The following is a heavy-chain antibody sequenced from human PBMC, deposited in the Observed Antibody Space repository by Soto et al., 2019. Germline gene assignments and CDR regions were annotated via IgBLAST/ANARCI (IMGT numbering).Heavy chain of an antibody. Sequence: ASVKVSCKASGGTFSSYAISWVRQAPGQGLEWMGGIIPIFGTANYAQKFQGRVTITADESTSTAYMELSSLRSEDTAVYYCARATLGSSSWYTTGFIDVWGQGTTVTVSS. V-gene: IGHV1-69*13. CDR3: ARATLGSSSWYTTGFIDV. CDR1: GGTFSSYA. J-gene: IGHJ6*02. D-gene: IGHD6-13*01. CDR2: IIPIFGTA.